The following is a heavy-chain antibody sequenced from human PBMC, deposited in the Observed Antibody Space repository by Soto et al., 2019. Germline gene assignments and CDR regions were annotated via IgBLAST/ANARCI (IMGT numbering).Heavy chain of an antibody. CDR1: GFTFSSYA. V-gene: IGHV3-23*01. J-gene: IGHJ5*02. Sequence: GGSLRLSCAASGFTFSSYAMSWVRQAPGKGLEWVSAISGSGGSTYYADSAKGRFTISRDNSKNTLYLQMNSLRAEDTAVYYCAKDPITMIVVVMSNWFDPWGQGTLVTVSS. D-gene: IGHD3-22*01. CDR2: ISGSGGST. CDR3: AKDPITMIVVVMSNWFDP.